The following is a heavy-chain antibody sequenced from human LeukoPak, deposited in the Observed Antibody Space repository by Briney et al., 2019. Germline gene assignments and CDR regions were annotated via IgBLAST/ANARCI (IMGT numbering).Heavy chain of an antibody. CDR3: ARDRWELLSNSYHYCGLDV. CDR2: ISSSSSTI. V-gene: IGHV3-48*01. CDR1: GFTFSSYS. Sequence: PGGSLRLSCAASGFTFSSYSMNWVRQAPGKGLEWVSYISSSSSTIYYADSVKGRFTISRDNAKNSLYLQMNSLRPEDTAVYYCARDRWELLSNSYHYCGLDVWGQGTTVTVSS. D-gene: IGHD2-15*01. J-gene: IGHJ6*02.